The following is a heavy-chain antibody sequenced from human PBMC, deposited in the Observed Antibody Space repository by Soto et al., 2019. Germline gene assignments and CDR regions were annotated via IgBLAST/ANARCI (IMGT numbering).Heavy chain of an antibody. D-gene: IGHD1-26*01. Sequence: QVQLVQSGAQVKKPGASVKGSCRASGYTFSSYGISWVRQAPGNGLAWMGGISSYNGNTRSPQKFQGRLTMTADTYTRTADMELRSRRTDDTAVYYCARASHSESDSQDDAFDIGGHGTMVTVSS. CDR3: ARASHSESDSQDDAFDI. J-gene: IGHJ3*02. CDR2: ISSYNGNT. CDR1: GYTFSSYG. V-gene: IGHV1-18*01.